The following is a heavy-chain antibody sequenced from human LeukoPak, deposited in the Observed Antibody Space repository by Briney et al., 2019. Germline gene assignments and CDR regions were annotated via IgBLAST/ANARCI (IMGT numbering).Heavy chain of an antibody. D-gene: IGHD4-17*01. CDR3: TRTYGDYASFENV. J-gene: IGHJ6*02. CDR2: IRSKANSYAT. CDR1: GFTFSGSA. V-gene: IGHV3-73*01. Sequence: GGSLRPSCAASGFTFSGSAMHWVRQASGKGLEWVGRIRSKANSYATTYAASVKGRFTISRDDSKNTAYLQMNSPKTEDAAVYYCTRTYGDYASFENVWGQGTTVTVSS.